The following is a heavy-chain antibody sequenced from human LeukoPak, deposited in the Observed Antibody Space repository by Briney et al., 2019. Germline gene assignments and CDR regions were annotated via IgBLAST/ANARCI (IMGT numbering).Heavy chain of an antibody. Sequence: ASVKVSCKASGYTFNGYYIHWVRQAPGQGLEWMGWINPNSGGTNYAQKFQGRVTMTRDTSISTAYMELSRLRSDDTAVYYCARDERLLWFGELNNWFDPWGQGTLVTVSS. CDR1: GYTFNGYY. CDR2: INPNSGGT. D-gene: IGHD3-10*01. CDR3: ARDERLLWFGELNNWFDP. V-gene: IGHV1-2*02. J-gene: IGHJ5*02.